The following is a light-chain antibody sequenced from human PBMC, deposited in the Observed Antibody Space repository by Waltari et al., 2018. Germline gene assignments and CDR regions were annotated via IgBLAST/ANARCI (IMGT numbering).Light chain of an antibody. CDR2: YAS. Sequence: KMMQSPFSLFASVGDRVNITCRASQGIKNYLSWYQQKPGKAPKRLIYYASSLESGVPSRFSGSGSGTDYTLTISSLQPEDIATYYCQQYDNFPLTFGGGTKVEIK. CDR1: QGIKNY. J-gene: IGKJ4*01. CDR3: QQYDNFPLT. V-gene: IGKV1-33*01.